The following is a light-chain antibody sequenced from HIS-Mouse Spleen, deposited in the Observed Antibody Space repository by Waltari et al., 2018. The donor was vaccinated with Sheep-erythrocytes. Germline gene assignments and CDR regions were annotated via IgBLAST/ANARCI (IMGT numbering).Light chain of an antibody. CDR3: QQRSNWYT. V-gene: IGKV3-11*01. J-gene: IGKJ2*01. Sequence: EIVLTQSPATLPLSPGERATLPCRASQSVSSYFAWYQQQPGQAPRLLIYDASNRATGIPARFSGSGSGTDFTLTISSLEPEDFAVYYCQQRSNWYTFGQGTKLEIK. CDR1: QSVSSY. CDR2: DAS.